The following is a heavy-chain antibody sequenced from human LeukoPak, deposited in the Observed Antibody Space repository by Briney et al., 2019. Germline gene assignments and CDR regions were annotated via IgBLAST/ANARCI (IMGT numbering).Heavy chain of an antibody. J-gene: IGHJ5*02. CDR3: ARDGGLLWFGELSNWFDP. Sequence: SETLSLTCTVSGGFISNHYWSWIRQPPGKGLEWIGNFHYSGSINYNPALKSRVTISVDTSKNQFSLKLSSVTAADTAVYYCARDGGLLWFGELSNWFDPWGQGTLVTVSS. D-gene: IGHD3-10*01. V-gene: IGHV4-59*11. CDR2: FHYSGSI. CDR1: GGFISNHY.